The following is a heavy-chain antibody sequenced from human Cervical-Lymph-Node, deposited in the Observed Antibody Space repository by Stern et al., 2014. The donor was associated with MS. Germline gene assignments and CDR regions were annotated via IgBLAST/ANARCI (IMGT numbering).Heavy chain of an antibody. Sequence: EVQLVESGAEVKKPGESLKISCKGSGYNFTSYWIGWVRQMPGKGLEWMGIIYPGDSDTRYSPSFQGQVPIPADKSISPAYLQWSSLKASDTAMYYCARHCAKREQCAFDYWGQGTLVTVSS. CDR1: GYNFTSYW. V-gene: IGHV5-51*01. CDR3: ARHCAKREQCAFDY. D-gene: IGHD6-19*01. CDR2: IYPGDSDT. J-gene: IGHJ4*02.